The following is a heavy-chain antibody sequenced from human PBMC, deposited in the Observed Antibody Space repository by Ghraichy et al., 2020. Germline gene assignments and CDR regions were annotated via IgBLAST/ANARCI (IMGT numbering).Heavy chain of an antibody. CDR2: ISGSGDST. J-gene: IGHJ4*02. CDR1: GFTFSTYV. Sequence: GGSLRLSCAASGFTFSTYVMTWVRQAPGKGLEWVSSISGSGDSTFYADSVKGRFTISRDNSKNTSYLQMSSLRDDDTAIYYCAKDQGIENAYGRRFDCWGQGALVSVSS. V-gene: IGHV3-23*01. D-gene: IGHD3-10*01. CDR3: AKDQGIENAYGRRFDC.